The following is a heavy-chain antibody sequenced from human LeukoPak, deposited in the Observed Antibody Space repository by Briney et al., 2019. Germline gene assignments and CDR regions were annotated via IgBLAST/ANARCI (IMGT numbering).Heavy chain of an antibody. CDR2: INHSGST. J-gene: IGHJ4*02. V-gene: IGHV4-34*01. CDR3: AKGLGGFDY. D-gene: IGHD1-26*01. Sequence: SETLSLTCAVYGGSFSGYYWSWIRQPPGKGLEWIGEINHSGSTNYNPSLESRVTVSVDTSKNQFSLKLTSVTAADTAVYYCAKGLGGFDYWGQGTLVTVSS. CDR1: GGSFSGYY.